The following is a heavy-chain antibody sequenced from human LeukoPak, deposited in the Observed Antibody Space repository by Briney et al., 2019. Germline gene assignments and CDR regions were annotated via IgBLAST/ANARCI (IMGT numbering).Heavy chain of an antibody. J-gene: IGHJ6*03. CDR1: GGSISSGGYY. V-gene: IGHV4-31*03. CDR2: IYYSGST. CDR3: ARSYCSSTSCSPYYYYYMDV. Sequence: PSQTLSLTCTVSGGSISSGGYYWSWIRQHPGKGLEWIRYIYYSGSTYYNPSLKSRVTISVDTSKNQFSLKLSSVTAADTAVYYCARSYCSSTSCSPYYYYYMDVWGKGTTVTVSS. D-gene: IGHD2-2*01.